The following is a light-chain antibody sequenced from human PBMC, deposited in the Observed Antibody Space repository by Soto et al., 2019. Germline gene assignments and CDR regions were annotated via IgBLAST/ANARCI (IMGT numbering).Light chain of an antibody. V-gene: IGKV3-11*01. CDR1: QSVSSY. Sequence: EIVLTQSPATLSLSPGERATLSCRASQSVSSYLAWYQQKPGQAPRLLIYDASNRATGIPARFSGSGSGTEFTLTISSLQSEDFAVYYCQQYNSWLLTFGGGTKVDIK. J-gene: IGKJ4*01. CDR3: QQYNSWLLT. CDR2: DAS.